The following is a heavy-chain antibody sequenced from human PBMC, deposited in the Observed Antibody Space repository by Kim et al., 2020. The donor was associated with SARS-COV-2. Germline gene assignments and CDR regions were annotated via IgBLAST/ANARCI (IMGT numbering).Heavy chain of an antibody. Sequence: VKGRFTISRDNSKNTLYLQMESLGSEDTAVYYCAMRGAAAGTYSFYAMHVWGQGTTVTVSS. V-gene: IGHV3-30*03. J-gene: IGHJ6*02. CDR3: AMRGAAAGTYSFYAMHV. D-gene: IGHD6-13*01.